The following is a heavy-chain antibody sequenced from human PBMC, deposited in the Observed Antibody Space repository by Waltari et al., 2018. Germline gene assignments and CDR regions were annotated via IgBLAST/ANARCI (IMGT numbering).Heavy chain of an antibody. J-gene: IGHJ4*02. CDR2: ISGSGGST. D-gene: IGHD4-17*01. Sequence: EVQLVESGGGLVQPGGSLRLSCAASGFTFSSYAMSWVRQAPGKGLEWVSAISGSGGSTYYADSVKGRFTISRDNSKNTLYLQMNSLRAEDTAVYYCARPSKTTVVTLYYFDYWGQGTLVTVSS. V-gene: IGHV3-23*04. CDR1: GFTFSSYA. CDR3: ARPSKTTVVTLYYFDY.